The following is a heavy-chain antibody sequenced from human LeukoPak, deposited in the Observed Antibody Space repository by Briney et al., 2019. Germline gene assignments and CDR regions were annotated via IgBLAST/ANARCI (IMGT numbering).Heavy chain of an antibody. D-gene: IGHD3-22*01. V-gene: IGHV1-2*02. CDR2: INPNSGGT. CDR1: GYTFTGYY. J-gene: IGHJ3*02. CDR3: ARDWAVYDSSGYSLHAFYI. Sequence: ASVKVSCTASGYTFTGYYMHWVRQAPGQGLEWMGCINPNSGGTTTAQTFQVRVTLTRATSISTASMELSRLRSDYTAVYYCARDWAVYDSSGYSLHAFYICGQG.